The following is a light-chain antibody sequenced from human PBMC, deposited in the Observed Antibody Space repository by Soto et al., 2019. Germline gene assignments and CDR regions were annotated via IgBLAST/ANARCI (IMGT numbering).Light chain of an antibody. CDR1: RSLLKANGYTY. Sequence: DIVITQSPLSLTVTPGEPASISCSSSRSLLKANGYTYFHWFLQKPGQSPQLLIYLGYNRAPGVPDRFSGTGSGTDFTLKISRVEAEDVGVYYCMQTLESRTFGQGTKVDIK. V-gene: IGKV2-28*01. J-gene: IGKJ1*01. CDR3: MQTLESRT. CDR2: LGY.